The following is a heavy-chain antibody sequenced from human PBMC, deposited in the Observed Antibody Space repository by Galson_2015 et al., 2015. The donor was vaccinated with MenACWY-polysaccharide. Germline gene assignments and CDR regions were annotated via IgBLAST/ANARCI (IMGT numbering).Heavy chain of an antibody. V-gene: IGHV3-23*01. CDR1: GFTFSGSA. J-gene: IGHJ6*02. CDR2: ITGSGDRT. Sequence: SLRLSCAASGFTFSGSAMGWVRQAPGRGLQWVSFITGSGDRTFYADSVKGRFTISRDNSKNTLFLHMNSLSADDTAVYLCARGHSGMDVWGQGTTVTVSS. CDR3: ARGHSGMDV.